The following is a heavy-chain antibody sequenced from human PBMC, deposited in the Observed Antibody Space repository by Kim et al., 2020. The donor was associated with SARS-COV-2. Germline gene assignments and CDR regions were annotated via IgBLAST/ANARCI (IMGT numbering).Heavy chain of an antibody. J-gene: IGHJ5*02. D-gene: IGHD3-3*01. V-gene: IGHV4-59*01. Sequence: SETLSLTCTVSGGSISSYYWSWIRQPPGKGLEWIGYIYYSGSTNYNPSLKSRVTISVDTSKNQFSLKLSSVTAADTAVYYCARESVYDFWSGYYTGSWFDPWGQGTLVTVSS. CDR2: IYYSGST. CDR3: ARESVYDFWSGYYTGSWFDP. CDR1: GGSISSYY.